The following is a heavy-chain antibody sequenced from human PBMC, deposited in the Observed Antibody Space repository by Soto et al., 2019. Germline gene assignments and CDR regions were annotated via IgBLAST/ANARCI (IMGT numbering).Heavy chain of an antibody. Sequence: VASLKVSCKASGGTFSSYAISWVRQAPGQGLEWMGGIIPIFGTANYAQKFQGRVTITADESTSTAYMELSSLRSEDTAVYYCARFGYDLCHDAFDIWGQGTMVTVSS. CDR1: GGTFSSYA. D-gene: IGHD5-12*01. J-gene: IGHJ3*02. CDR3: ARFGYDLCHDAFDI. CDR2: IIPIFGTA. V-gene: IGHV1-69*13.